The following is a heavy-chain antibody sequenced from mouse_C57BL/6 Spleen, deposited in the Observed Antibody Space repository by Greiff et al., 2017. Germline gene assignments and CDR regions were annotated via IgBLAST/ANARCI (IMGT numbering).Heavy chain of an antibody. Sequence: VQLQQSGPELVKPGASVKISCKASGYTFTDYYMNWVKQSHGKSLEWIGDINPNNGGTSYNQKFKGKATLTVDQSSSTAYMELRSLTSEDSAVYYCARYGYYSNSDYWGQGTTLTVSS. CDR2: INPNNGGT. CDR1: GYTFTDYY. V-gene: IGHV1-26*01. CDR3: ARYGYYSNSDY. D-gene: IGHD2-5*01. J-gene: IGHJ2*01.